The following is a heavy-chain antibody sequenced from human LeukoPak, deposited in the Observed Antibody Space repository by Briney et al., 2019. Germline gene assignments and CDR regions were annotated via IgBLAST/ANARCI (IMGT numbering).Heavy chain of an antibody. CDR3: ARGTLAYFFES. J-gene: IGHJ4*02. D-gene: IGHD3-3*02. CDR1: GGSVTTHY. Sequence: SETLSLTCTVSGGSVTTHYLSWIRQSPGQGLEWIGYVYSTESANNNPTLKGRATISVDTTRNQFSLQLSYVTAADTAVYYCARGTLAYFFESWGQGTLVTVSS. V-gene: IGHV4-59*02. CDR2: VYSTESA.